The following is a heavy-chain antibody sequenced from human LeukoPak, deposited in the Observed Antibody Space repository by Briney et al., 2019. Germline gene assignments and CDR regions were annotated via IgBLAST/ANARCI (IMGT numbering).Heavy chain of an antibody. J-gene: IGHJ4*02. D-gene: IGHD3-9*01. CDR3: ARLHYDALTGPFDY. Sequence: GGSLRLSCEVSGFTFSSHWMSWVRQAPGKGLEWVANIKQDGSEKYYVDSVKGRFTISRDNAKNSLFLQMNSLTAEDTAVYYCARLHYDALTGPFDYWGQGTLVTVSS. CDR2: IKQDGSEK. CDR1: GFTFSSHW. V-gene: IGHV3-7*01.